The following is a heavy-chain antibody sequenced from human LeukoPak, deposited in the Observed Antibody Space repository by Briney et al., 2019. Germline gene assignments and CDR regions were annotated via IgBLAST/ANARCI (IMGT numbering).Heavy chain of an antibody. J-gene: IGHJ5*02. V-gene: IGHV3-23*01. Sequence: PGGSLRLSCTASGFTFSSYWMNWARQAPGKGLEWVSAISGSGGSTYYADSVKGRFTISRDNSKNTLYLQMNSLRAEDTAVYYCAKDPGFWSGYYINWFDPWGQGTLVTVSS. CDR2: ISGSGGST. CDR1: GFTFSSYW. D-gene: IGHD3-3*01. CDR3: AKDPGFWSGYYINWFDP.